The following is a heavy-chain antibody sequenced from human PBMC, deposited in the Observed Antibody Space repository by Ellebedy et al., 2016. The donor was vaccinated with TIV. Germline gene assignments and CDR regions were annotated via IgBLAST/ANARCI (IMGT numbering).Heavy chain of an antibody. Sequence: GESLKISXAASGFSFTNAWMSWVRQAPGKGLEWVGRTRNKANSYTTEYAASVKGRFTISRDDSKNSLYLQMNSLKTEDTAVYYCAVPNKDYWGQGTLVTVSS. CDR2: TRNKANSYTT. J-gene: IGHJ4*02. D-gene: IGHD1/OR15-1a*01. CDR1: GFSFTNAW. CDR3: AVPNKDY. V-gene: IGHV3-72*01.